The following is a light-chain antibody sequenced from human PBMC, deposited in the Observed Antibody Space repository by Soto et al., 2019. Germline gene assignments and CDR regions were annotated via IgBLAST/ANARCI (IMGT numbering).Light chain of an antibody. Sequence: ENVLTKSPGTLSLSPGERATLSCRASQSVSSTYLAWYQQKPGQAPRLLIYGASSRATGIPDRFSGSGSGTDFTLTISRLEPEDFAGYYCQQDCSSPSWTFGQGTKVDNK. CDR2: GAS. CDR1: QSVSSTY. V-gene: IGKV3-20*01. CDR3: QQDCSSPSWT. J-gene: IGKJ1*01.